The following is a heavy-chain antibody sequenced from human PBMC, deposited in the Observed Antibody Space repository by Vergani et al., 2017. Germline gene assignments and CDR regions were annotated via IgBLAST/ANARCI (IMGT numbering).Heavy chain of an antibody. J-gene: IGHJ4*02. D-gene: IGHD5-18*01. CDR3: ARVRSSYGLFDY. V-gene: IGHV1-18*04. CDR1: GYTFTSYG. CDR2: ISAYNGNT. Sequence: QVQLVQSGAEVKKPGASVKVSCKASGYTFTSYGISWVRQAPGQGLEWWGWISAYNGNTNYEQKPQGRVTMSTDTSTTTAYRELRSLRSDDTAVYYCARVRSSYGLFDYWGQGTLVTVSS.